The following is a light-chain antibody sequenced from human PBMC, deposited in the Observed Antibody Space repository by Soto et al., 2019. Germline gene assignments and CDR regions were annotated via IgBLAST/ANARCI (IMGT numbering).Light chain of an antibody. V-gene: IGKV1-9*01. Sequence: DIQLTQSPSFLSASVGDRVTITCRASQAISSYLAWFQQRPGKAPKVLIYAASTLQSGVPSRFSGSASGTEVSLSFGSRQPEDFETYFCQQRNSYPWTFGKGTKVETK. CDR1: QAISSY. J-gene: IGKJ1*01. CDR3: QQRNSYPWT. CDR2: AAS.